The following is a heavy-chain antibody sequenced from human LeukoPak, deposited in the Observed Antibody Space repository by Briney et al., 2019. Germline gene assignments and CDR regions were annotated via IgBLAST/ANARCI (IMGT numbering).Heavy chain of an antibody. CDR2: IKKDGSEK. D-gene: IGHD6-6*01. CDR1: GFTFSSYW. CDR3: ARVSSSAIFDY. J-gene: IGHJ4*02. V-gene: IGHV3-7*01. Sequence: RGALRLSCAAPGFTFSSYWMSWVRQAPGKGLEWVANIKKDGSEKYYVGSVKGRFTISRDNAKNSLYLQMNSLIAEDTAVYYCARVSSSAIFDYWGQGTLVTVSS.